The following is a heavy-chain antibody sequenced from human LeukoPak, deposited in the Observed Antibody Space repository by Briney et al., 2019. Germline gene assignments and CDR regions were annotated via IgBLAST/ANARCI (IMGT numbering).Heavy chain of an antibody. J-gene: IGHJ1*01. Sequence: SVKVSCKASGGTFSSYAISWVRQAPGQGLEWMGGIIPIFGTANYAQKFQGRVTITADESTSTAYMELSSLRSEDTAVYYCASNVLGGARYFQHWGQGTLVTVSS. CDR1: GGTFSSYA. V-gene: IGHV1-69*13. CDR3: ASNVLGGARYFQH. D-gene: IGHD1-26*01. CDR2: IIPIFGTA.